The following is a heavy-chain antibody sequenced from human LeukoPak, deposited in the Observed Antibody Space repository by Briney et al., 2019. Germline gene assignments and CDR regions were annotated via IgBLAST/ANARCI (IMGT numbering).Heavy chain of an antibody. D-gene: IGHD5-12*01. CDR3: ARDRVGVSAYDSLFDY. V-gene: IGHV3-21*01. CDR2: ISTSSSYI. CDR1: GFTFSSHS. Sequence: KTGGSLRLSCAASGFTFSSHSMNWVRQAPGKGLEWVSSISTSSSYIYYADSLKGRFTISRDNAKNSLYLQMNSLRAEDTAVYYCARDRVGVSAYDSLFDYWGQGTLVTVSS. J-gene: IGHJ4*02.